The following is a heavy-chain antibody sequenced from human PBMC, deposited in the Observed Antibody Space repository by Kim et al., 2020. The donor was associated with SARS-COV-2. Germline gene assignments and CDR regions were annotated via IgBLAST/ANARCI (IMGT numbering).Heavy chain of an antibody. CDR3: AKWPTDGRSYYYYGMDV. Sequence: GGSLRLSCAASGFTFSIYAMSWVRQAPGKGLEWVSAISGSGGSTYYADSVKGRFTISRDNSKNTLYLQMNSLRAEDTAVYYCAKWPTDGRSYYYYGMDVWGQGTTVTVSS. D-gene: IGHD4-17*01. CDR2: ISGSGGST. V-gene: IGHV3-23*01. J-gene: IGHJ6*02. CDR1: GFTFSIYA.